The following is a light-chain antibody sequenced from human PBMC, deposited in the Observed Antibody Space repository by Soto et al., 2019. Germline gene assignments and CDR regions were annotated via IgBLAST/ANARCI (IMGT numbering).Light chain of an antibody. Sequence: QSALTQPASVSGSPGQSITISCTGTSSDVGGYNYVSWYQQHASKAPKLMIYEVSNRPSGVSNRFSGSKSGNTASLTISGLQAEDEADYYCTSYTSSSTPWVFGGGTKVTVL. J-gene: IGLJ3*02. V-gene: IGLV2-14*01. CDR2: EVS. CDR1: SSDVGGYNY. CDR3: TSYTSSSTPWV.